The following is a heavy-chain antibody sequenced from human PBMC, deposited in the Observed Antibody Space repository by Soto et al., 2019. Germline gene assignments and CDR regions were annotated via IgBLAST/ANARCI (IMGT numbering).Heavy chain of an antibody. J-gene: IGHJ6*02. D-gene: IGHD6-13*01. CDR1: GYSFTSYW. V-gene: IGHV5-51*01. Sequence: GESLKISCKGSGYSFTSYWIGWVRQMPGKGLEWMGIIYPGDPDTRYSPSFQGQVTISADKSISTAYLQWISLKASDTAMYYCARTSAAGKYYYGMDVWGQGTTVTVSS. CDR2: IYPGDPDT. CDR3: ARTSAAGKYYYGMDV.